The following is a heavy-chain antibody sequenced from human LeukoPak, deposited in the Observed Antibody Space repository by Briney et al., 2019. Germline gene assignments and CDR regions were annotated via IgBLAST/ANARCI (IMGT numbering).Heavy chain of an antibody. Sequence: AGGSLRLSCAASGFNFIDYSMNWVRQAPGKGLEWISYIGISSGNTKYADYVKGRFTISRDKARNSLYLQMNSLRVEDTAMYYCARDHRYAFDNWGHGTLVTVSS. CDR3: ARDHRYAFDN. D-gene: IGHD5-12*01. J-gene: IGHJ4*01. CDR1: GFNFIDYS. CDR2: IGISSGNT. V-gene: IGHV3-48*01.